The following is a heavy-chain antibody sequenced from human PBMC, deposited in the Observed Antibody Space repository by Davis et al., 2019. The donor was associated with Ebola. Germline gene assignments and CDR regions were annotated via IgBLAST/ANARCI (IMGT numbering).Heavy chain of an antibody. V-gene: IGHV3-30*02. J-gene: IGHJ2*01. CDR3: AKGVGFWSGYYTTWWYFDL. CDR1: GFTFSSYG. Sequence: GESLKISCAASGFTFSSYGMHWVRQAPGKGLEWVAFIRYDGSNKYYADSVKGRFTISRDNSKNTLYLQMNSLRAEDTAVYYCAKGVGFWSGYYTTWWYFDLWGRGTLVTVSS. CDR2: IRYDGSNK. D-gene: IGHD3-3*01.